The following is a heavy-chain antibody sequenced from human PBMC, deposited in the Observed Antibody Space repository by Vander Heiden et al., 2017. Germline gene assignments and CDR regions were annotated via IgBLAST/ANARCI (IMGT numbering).Heavy chain of an antibody. D-gene: IGHD4-17*01. Sequence: EVQLVESGGGMVKPGGSLRLSCAASGFTFSSYSMNWVRQAPGKGLEWVSSISSSSSYIYYADSVKGRFTISRDNAKNSLYLQMNSLRAEDTAVYYCYLLVTPTVAYYYYGMDVWGQGTTVTASS. CDR3: YLLVTPTVAYYYYGMDV. V-gene: IGHV3-21*01. CDR1: GFTFSSYS. J-gene: IGHJ6*02. CDR2: ISSSSSYI.